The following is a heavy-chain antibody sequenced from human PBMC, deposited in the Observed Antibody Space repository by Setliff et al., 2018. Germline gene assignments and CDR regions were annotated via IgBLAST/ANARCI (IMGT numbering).Heavy chain of an antibody. CDR3: ARGGGYNSGSYQGGFYYMDV. J-gene: IGHJ6*03. CDR1: GGSFSDYH. CDR2: INHSGSS. Sequence: SETLSLTCAVYGGSFSDYHWSWIRQTPGKGLEWIGKINHSGSSTYNPSLKSRVTISLYTSKSQFSLTLSPVTAADTAVHYCARGGGYNSGSYQGGFYYMDVRGKGTTVTVSS. D-gene: IGHD6-19*01. V-gene: IGHV4-34*01.